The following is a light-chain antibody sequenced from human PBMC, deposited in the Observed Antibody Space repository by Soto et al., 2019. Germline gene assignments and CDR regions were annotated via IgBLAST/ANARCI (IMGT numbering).Light chain of an antibody. V-gene: IGLV2-14*03. CDR3: SSYTSSSTYV. J-gene: IGLJ1*01. Sequence: QSVLTQPASVSGSPGQSITISCTGTSNDVGRYNYVSWFQQHPGLAPKLMIYDVSNRPSGVSARFSGSKSGNTASLTISGLQPEDEADYYCSSYTSSSTYVFGAGTKLTVL. CDR2: DVS. CDR1: SNDVGRYNY.